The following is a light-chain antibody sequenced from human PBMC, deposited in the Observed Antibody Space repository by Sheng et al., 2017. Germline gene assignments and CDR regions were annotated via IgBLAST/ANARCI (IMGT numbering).Light chain of an antibody. V-gene: IGLV8-61*01. CDR1: SGSVSTSYY. Sequence: QTVVTQEPSFSVSPGGTVTLTCGLSSGSVSTSYYPSWYQQTPGQAPRRLIYSTNARSSGVPDRFSGSILGNRAALTITGAQAEDESDYYCVLYMGSGIWVFGGGTKVTVL. CDR2: STN. J-gene: IGLJ2*01. CDR3: VLYMGSGIWV.